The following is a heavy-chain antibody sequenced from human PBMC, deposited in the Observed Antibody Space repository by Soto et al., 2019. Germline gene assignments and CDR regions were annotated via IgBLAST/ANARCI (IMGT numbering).Heavy chain of an antibody. Sequence: EVQLLESGGGLVQPGGSLRLSCAASGFTFSSYAMSWVRQAPGKGLEWVSAISGSGGSTYYADSVKGRFTISRDNSKNTLYLQMNSLRAEDTAVYYCAKDRPMVRGLHYYGMDVWGQGTTVTVSS. D-gene: IGHD3-10*01. J-gene: IGHJ6*02. CDR2: ISGSGGST. V-gene: IGHV3-23*01. CDR3: AKDRPMVRGLHYYGMDV. CDR1: GFTFSSYA.